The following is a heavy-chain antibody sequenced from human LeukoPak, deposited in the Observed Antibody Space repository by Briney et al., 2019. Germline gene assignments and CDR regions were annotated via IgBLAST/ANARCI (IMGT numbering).Heavy chain of an antibody. CDR2: IDYSGST. CDR3: ARDSTIVVVVAATRGFDY. J-gene: IGHJ4*02. D-gene: IGHD2-15*01. CDR1: GGSISSSSYY. Sequence: SETLSLTCTVSGGSISSSSYYWSWIRQPPGKGLEWIGYIDYSGSTDYNPSLKSRVNISQDMSKNQFSLKLRSVTAADTAVYHCARDSTIVVVVAATRGFDYWGQGTLVTVSS. V-gene: IGHV4-61*05.